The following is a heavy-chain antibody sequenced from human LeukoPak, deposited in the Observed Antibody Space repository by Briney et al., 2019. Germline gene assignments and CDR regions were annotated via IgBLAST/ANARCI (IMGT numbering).Heavy chain of an antibody. J-gene: IGHJ3*02. CDR2: IYHSGST. CDR3: ARNRSGVVVPAADDAFDI. V-gene: IGHV4-38-2*01. D-gene: IGHD2-2*01. CDR1: GYSISSGYY. Sequence: SETLSLTCAVSGYSISSGYYWGWIRQPPGKGLEWIGSIYHSGSTYYNPSLKSRVTISVDTSKNQFSLKLSSVTAADTAVYYCARNRSGVVVPAADDAFDIWGQGTMVTVSS.